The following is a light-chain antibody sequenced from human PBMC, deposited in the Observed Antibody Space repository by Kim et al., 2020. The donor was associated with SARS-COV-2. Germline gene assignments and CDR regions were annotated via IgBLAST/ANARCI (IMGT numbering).Light chain of an antibody. V-gene: IGLV3-1*01. CDR2: QDS. Sequence: VSPGQTASMTCSGDKLGDKYACWYQQKPGQSPVLVIYQDSKRPSGIPERFSGSNSGNTATLTISGTQAMDEADYYCQAWDSSTVVFGGGTQLTVL. CDR3: QAWDSSTVV. CDR1: KLGDKY. J-gene: IGLJ2*01.